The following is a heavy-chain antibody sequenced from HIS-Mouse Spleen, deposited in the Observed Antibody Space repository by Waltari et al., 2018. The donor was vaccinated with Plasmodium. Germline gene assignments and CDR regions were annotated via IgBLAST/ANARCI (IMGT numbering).Heavy chain of an antibody. D-gene: IGHD6-6*01. J-gene: IGHJ3*02. Sequence: EVQLVESGGGLIQPGGSLRLSCAASGFPVSSNYIRWCRQAPGKGLEWVSVIYSGGSTYYADSVKGRFTISRDNSKNTLYLQMNSLRAEDTAVYYCARGMKSSSSAFDIWGQGTMVTVSS. CDR2: IYSGGST. CDR1: GFPVSSNY. CDR3: ARGMKSSSSAFDI. V-gene: IGHV3-53*01.